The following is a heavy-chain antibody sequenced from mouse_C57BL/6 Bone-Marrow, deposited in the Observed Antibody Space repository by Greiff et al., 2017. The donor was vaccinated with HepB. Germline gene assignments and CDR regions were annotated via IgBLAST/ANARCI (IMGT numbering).Heavy chain of an antibody. Sequence: QVQLQQPGAELVKPGASVKLSCKASGYTFTSYWMHWVKQRPGRGLEWIGSIDPNSGGTKYNEKFKSKATLTVDKPSSTAYMQLSSLTSEDSAVYYCARGGLRRGCAYWGQGTLVTVSA. CDR3: ARGGLRRGCAY. CDR2: IDPNSGGT. CDR1: GYTFTSYW. J-gene: IGHJ3*01. V-gene: IGHV1-72*01. D-gene: IGHD2-2*01.